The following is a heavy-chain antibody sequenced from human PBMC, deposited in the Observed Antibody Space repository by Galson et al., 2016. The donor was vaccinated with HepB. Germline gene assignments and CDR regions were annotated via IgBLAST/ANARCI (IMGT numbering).Heavy chain of an antibody. CDR2: ISLDGNNK. CDR1: GFTFYTFA. J-gene: IGHJ4*02. V-gene: IGHV3-30-3*01. CDR3: ARGETGTTLD. D-gene: IGHD1-7*01. Sequence: SLRLSCAASGFTFYTFAMHWVRQSPGKGPECVAVISLDGNNKYYADSVRGRFSISRDNPRNTLYLQMNSLTAEDTAVYYCARGETGTTLDWGQGSLVTVSS.